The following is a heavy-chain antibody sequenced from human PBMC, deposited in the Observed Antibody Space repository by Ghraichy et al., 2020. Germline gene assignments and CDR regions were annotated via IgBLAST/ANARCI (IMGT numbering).Heavy chain of an antibody. CDR3: ARAGIAVAGTFYYYYGMDV. J-gene: IGHJ6*02. CDR1: GFSLSTSGMC. Sequence: SGPTLVKPTQTLTLTCTFSGFSLSTSGMCVSWIRQPPGKALEWLARIDWDDDKYYSTSLKTRLTISKDTSKNQVVLTMTNMDPVDTATYYCARAGIAVAGTFYYYYGMDVWGQGTTVTVSS. CDR2: IDWDDDK. D-gene: IGHD6-19*01. V-gene: IGHV2-70*11.